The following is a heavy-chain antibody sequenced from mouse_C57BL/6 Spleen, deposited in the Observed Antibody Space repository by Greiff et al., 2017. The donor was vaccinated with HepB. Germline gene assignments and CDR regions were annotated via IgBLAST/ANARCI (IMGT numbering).Heavy chain of an antibody. J-gene: IGHJ4*01. Sequence: QVQLQQSGPGLVQPSQSLSITCTVSGFSLTSYGVHWVRQSPGKGLEWLGVIWSGGSTDYNAAFISRLSISKDNSKSQVFFKMNSLQADDTAIYYCARPPPTVVAPYAMDYWGQGTSVTVSS. D-gene: IGHD1-1*01. CDR2: IWSGGST. V-gene: IGHV2-2*01. CDR3: ARPPPTVVAPYAMDY. CDR1: GFSLTSYG.